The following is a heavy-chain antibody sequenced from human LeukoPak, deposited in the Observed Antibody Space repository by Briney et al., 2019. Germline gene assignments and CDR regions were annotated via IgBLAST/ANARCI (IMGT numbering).Heavy chain of an antibody. CDR2: NNYVGSA. J-gene: IGHJ4*02. Sequence: SETLSLTCTVSGGSISSHYWSWIRQPPGKGLEYIGYNNYVGSADYNPSLKSRVTISVGTPKNQFSLKLSSVTAADTAVYYCARHYDGRESRSYYEDYWGQGTLVIVSS. CDR1: GGSISSHY. V-gene: IGHV4-59*08. CDR3: ARHYDGRESRSYYEDY. D-gene: IGHD1-26*01.